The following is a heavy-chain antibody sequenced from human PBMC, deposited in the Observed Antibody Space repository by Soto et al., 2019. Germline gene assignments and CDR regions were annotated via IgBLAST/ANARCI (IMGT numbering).Heavy chain of an antibody. CDR2: INHSGST. CDR3: ARGSDFWSGYYGYYYYGMDV. V-gene: IGHV4-34*01. J-gene: IGHJ6*02. Sequence: SETLSLTCAGYGGSFSGYYWSWIRQPPGKGLEWIGEINHSGSTNYNPSLKSRVTISVDTSKNQFSLKLSSVTAADTAVYYCARGSDFWSGYYGYYYYGMDVWGQGTTVTVSS. D-gene: IGHD3-3*01. CDR1: GGSFSGYY.